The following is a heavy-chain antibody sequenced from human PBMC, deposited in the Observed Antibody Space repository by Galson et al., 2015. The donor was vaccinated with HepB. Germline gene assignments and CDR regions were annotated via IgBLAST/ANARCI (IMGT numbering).Heavy chain of an antibody. CDR2: VYFGDSDT. CDR3: AKQWIRAFDI. V-gene: IGHV5-51*01. CDR1: GYDFSNSW. Sequence: QSGAEVKKPGESLKISCRGSGYDFSNSWIAWVRQMPGQGLEWVGSVYFGDSDTRYGPSFKGQVTVSVDKPITTAYLQWNSLKASDTAVYFCAKQWIRAFDIWGQGTMVTVSS. J-gene: IGHJ3*02. D-gene: IGHD2-2*03.